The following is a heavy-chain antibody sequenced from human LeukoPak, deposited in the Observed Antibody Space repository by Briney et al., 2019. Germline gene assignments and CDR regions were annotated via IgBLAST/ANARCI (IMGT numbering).Heavy chain of an antibody. D-gene: IGHD3-16*02. CDR3: TTARTELSGYYYYYMDV. V-gene: IGHV3-15*01. J-gene: IGHJ6*03. Sequence: GGSLRLSCAASGFTFSSYGMSWVRQAPGKGLEWVGRIKSKTDGGTTDYAAPVKGRFTISRDDSKNTLYLQMNSLKTEDTAVYYCTTARTELSGYYYYYMDVWGKGTTVTVSS. CDR1: GFTFSSYG. CDR2: IKSKTDGGTT.